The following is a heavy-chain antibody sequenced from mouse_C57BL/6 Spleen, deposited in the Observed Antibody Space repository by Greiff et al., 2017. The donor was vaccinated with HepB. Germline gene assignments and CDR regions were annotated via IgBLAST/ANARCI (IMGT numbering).Heavy chain of an antibody. J-gene: IGHJ1*03. CDR1: GYTFTSYG. D-gene: IGHD2-3*01. Sequence: VQLQQSGAELARPGASVKLSCKASGYTFTSYGISWVKQRTGQGLEWIGEIYPRSGNTYYNEKFKGKATLTADKSSSTAYMELRSLTSEDSAVYFCARNGYYSYWHFDVWGTGTTVTVSS. CDR2: IYPRSGNT. CDR3: ARNGYYSYWHFDV. V-gene: IGHV1-81*01.